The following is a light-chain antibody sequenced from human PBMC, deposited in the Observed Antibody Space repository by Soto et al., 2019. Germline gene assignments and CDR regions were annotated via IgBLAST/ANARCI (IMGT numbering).Light chain of an antibody. CDR1: QDISNY. V-gene: IGKV1-39*01. CDR3: QQTYSSPPGA. J-gene: IGKJ1*01. CDR2: TAP. Sequence: DIQMTQSPSSLSASVGDRVTITCQASQDISNYLNWYQQKPGKAPKLLIYTAPSLRSGDPSRLSASGSGTDFTLSVVSLQPEDFATYYCQQTYSSPPGAFGQGTKV.